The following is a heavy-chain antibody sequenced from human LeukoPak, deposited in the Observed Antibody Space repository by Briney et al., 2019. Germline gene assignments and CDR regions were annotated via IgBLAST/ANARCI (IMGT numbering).Heavy chain of an antibody. V-gene: IGHV1-2*02. Sequence: ASVTVSCKASGYTFTGYYMHWVRQAPGQGLEWMGWINPNSGGTNYAQKFQGRVTMTRDTSISTAYMELSRLRSDDTAVYYCASGPNSPIAVAGPDNWFDPWGQGTLVTASS. CDR1: GYTFTGYY. CDR3: ASGPNSPIAVAGPDNWFDP. D-gene: IGHD6-19*01. J-gene: IGHJ5*02. CDR2: INPNSGGT.